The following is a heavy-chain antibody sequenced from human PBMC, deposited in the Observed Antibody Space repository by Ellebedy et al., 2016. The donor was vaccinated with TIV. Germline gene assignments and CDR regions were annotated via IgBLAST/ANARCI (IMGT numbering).Heavy chain of an antibody. CDR3: ARRSSGSARFDY. V-gene: IGHV4-39*01. CDR2: IYYSGST. CDR1: GGSIRSSSYY. J-gene: IGHJ4*02. D-gene: IGHD1-26*01. Sequence: MPSETLSLTCTVSGGSIRSSSYYWGWIRQPPGKGLEWIGSIYYSGSTYYNPSLESRVTISGDTSRNQFSLKVTSVTAADTSFYYCARRSSGSARFDYWGQGAQVIVSS.